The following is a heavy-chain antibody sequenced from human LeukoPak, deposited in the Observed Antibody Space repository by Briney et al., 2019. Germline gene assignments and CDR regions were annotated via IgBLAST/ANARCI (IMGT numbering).Heavy chain of an antibody. J-gene: IGHJ3*02. V-gene: IGHV4-34*01. CDR1: GGSFSGYY. Sequence: SETLSLTCAVYGGSFSGYYWSWIRQPPGKGLEWIGEINHSGSTNYNPSLKSRVTISVDTSKNQFSLKLSSVTAADTAVYYCARGFGGRYDYVWGSYRDDAFDIWGQGTMVTVSS. CDR3: ARGFGGRYDYVWGSYRDDAFDI. D-gene: IGHD3-16*02. CDR2: INHSGST.